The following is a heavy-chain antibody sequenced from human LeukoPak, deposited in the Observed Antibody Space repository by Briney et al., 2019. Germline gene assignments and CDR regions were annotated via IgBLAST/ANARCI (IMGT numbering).Heavy chain of an antibody. CDR3: ARAPFRWAFDI. CDR2: IYYSGST. D-gene: IGHD5-24*01. Sequence: SETLSLTCTVSGSSISSGDYYWSWIRQPPGKGLEWIGYIYYSGSTYYNPSLKSRVTISVDTSKNQFSLKLSSVTAADTAVYYCARAPFRWAFDIWGQGTMVTVSS. CDR1: GSSISSGDYY. V-gene: IGHV4-30-4*01. J-gene: IGHJ3*02.